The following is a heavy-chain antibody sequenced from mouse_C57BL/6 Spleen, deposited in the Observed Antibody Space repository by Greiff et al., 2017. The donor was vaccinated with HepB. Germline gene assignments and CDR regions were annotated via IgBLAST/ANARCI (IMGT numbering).Heavy chain of an antibody. CDR1: GYTFTDYN. V-gene: IGHV1-22*01. CDR2: INPNNGGT. CDR3: ARGYYGNSYAMDY. Sequence: EVQRVESGPELVKPGASVKMSCKASGYTFTDYNMHWVKQSHGKSLEWIGYINPNNGGTSYNQKFKGKATLTVNKSSSTAYMELRSLTSEDSAVYYCARGYYGNSYAMDYWGQGTSVTVSS. J-gene: IGHJ4*01. D-gene: IGHD2-1*01.